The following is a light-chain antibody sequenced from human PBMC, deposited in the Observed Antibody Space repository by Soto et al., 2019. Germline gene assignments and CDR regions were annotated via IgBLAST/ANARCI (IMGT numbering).Light chain of an antibody. V-gene: IGKV3-15*01. CDR3: QQYKNWPPLT. J-gene: IGKJ4*01. CDR1: QSVGRA. CDR2: GAS. Sequence: EIVMTQSPATLSVSPGETATLSCRASQSVGRAVAWYQHKPGQAPRLLIVGASIRATGVSGRFSGGGSGTEFTLLSSDLLYEDFAVYYCQQYKNWPPLTFGGGTTVEIK.